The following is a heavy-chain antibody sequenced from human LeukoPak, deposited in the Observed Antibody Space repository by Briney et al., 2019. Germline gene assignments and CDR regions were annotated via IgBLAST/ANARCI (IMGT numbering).Heavy chain of an antibody. CDR1: GYTFTSYD. V-gene: IGHV1-8*03. J-gene: IGHJ4*02. Sequence: GAPVKVSCKASGYTFTSYDINWVRQATGQGLEWMGWMNPNSGNTGYAQKFQGRVTITRNTSISTAYMELSSLRSEDTAVYYCAREAEQQLGDYWGQGTLVTVSS. D-gene: IGHD6-13*01. CDR3: AREAEQQLGDY. CDR2: MNPNSGNT.